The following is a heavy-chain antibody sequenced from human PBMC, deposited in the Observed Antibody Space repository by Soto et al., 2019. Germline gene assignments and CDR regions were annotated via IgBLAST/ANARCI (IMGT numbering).Heavy chain of an antibody. D-gene: IGHD2-8*02. V-gene: IGHV3-13*04. CDR1: GFTFSNYD. CDR3: VALGAHIF. Sequence: EVQLVESGGGLVQPGGSLRLSCVVSGFTFSNYDMHWVRQATGKGLEWVSAIASAGDTYYADSLKGRFTISRENAGDSLFLQMSSLRVGDTAVYYCVALGAHIFWGQGTLVTVSS. CDR2: IASAGDT. J-gene: IGHJ4*02.